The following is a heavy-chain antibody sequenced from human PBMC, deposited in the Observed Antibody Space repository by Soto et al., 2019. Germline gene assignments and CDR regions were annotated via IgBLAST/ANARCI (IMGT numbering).Heavy chain of an antibody. D-gene: IGHD3-10*01. CDR3: ARRMVRDQSSDY. CDR2: ISSSGSTI. CDR1: GFTFSDYY. Sequence: GGSLRLSCAASGFTFSDYYISWIRQAPGKGLEWVSYISSSGSTIYYADSVKGRFTISRDNAKNSLYLQMNSLRAEDTAVYYCARRMVRDQSSDYWGQGTLVTVSS. J-gene: IGHJ4*02. V-gene: IGHV3-11*01.